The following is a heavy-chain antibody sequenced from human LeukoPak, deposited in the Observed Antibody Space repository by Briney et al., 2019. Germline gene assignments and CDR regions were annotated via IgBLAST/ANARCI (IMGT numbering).Heavy chain of an antibody. CDR3: AREREMDSSGWLSNMDV. D-gene: IGHD6-19*01. V-gene: IGHV4-39*07. Sequence: PSETLSLTCTVTGGSFSSSSYYWGWIRQPPGKGLEWIGSIYYSGSTYYNPSLKSRVTISVDPSKNQFSLKLSSVTAADTAVYYCAREREMDSSGWLSNMDVWGKGTTVTVSS. CDR2: IYYSGST. J-gene: IGHJ6*03. CDR1: GGSFSSSSYY.